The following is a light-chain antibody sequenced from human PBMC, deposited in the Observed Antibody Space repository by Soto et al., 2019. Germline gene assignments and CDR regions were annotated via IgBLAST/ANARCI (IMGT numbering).Light chain of an antibody. CDR3: QHYKTWSSIT. CDR2: GAS. CDR1: QSVGTN. J-gene: IGKJ5*01. V-gene: IGKV3-15*01. Sequence: EIVMTQSPATLSVSPGERATLSCRASQSVGTNLAWYQQKPGQAPRLLIYGASTRATGIPDRFSGSGSGTEFPLTISSLQSEDFAVYHCQHYKTWSSITFGQGTRLEIK.